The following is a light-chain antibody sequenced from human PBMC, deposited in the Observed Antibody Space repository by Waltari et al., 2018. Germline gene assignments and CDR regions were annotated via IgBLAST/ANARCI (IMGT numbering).Light chain of an antibody. CDR2: GAS. J-gene: IGKJ2*01. V-gene: IGKV3-15*01. CDR3: HQYNDGPPFN. Sequence: EIVMTQSPATLSVSPGERAIISCRAGQSLTTNLAWYQQKPGQPPRLLIYGASTRATDIPARFSGSGSGTEFTLTITSLQSEDFAVYYCHQYNDGPPFNFGQGTKLEIK. CDR1: QSLTTN.